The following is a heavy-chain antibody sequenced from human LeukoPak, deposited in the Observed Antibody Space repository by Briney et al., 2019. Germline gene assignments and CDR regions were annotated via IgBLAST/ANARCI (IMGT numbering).Heavy chain of an antibody. V-gene: IGHV4-59*12. D-gene: IGHD3-10*01. CDR1: GGSLSSYY. CDR3: ARRLSANWYFDL. Sequence: SETLSLTCTVSGGSLSSYYWSWLRQPPGKGLEWIGYIYYSGSTNYNPSLQSRVTISVDTSKNQFSLKLSSVTAADTAVYYCARRLSANWYFDLWGRGTLVTVSS. CDR2: IYYSGST. J-gene: IGHJ2*01.